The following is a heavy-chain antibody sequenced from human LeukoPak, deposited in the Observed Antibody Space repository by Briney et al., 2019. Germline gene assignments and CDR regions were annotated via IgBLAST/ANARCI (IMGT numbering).Heavy chain of an antibody. Sequence: ASVKVSCNASGYTFTGYYMHWVRQAPGQGLEWMGWINPNSGGTNYAQKFQGRVTMTRDTSISTAYMELSRLRSDDTAVYYCASHCISTSCYSDYWGQGTLVTVSS. J-gene: IGHJ4*02. CDR2: INPNSGGT. CDR3: ASHCISTSCYSDY. D-gene: IGHD2-2*01. V-gene: IGHV1-2*02. CDR1: GYTFTGYY.